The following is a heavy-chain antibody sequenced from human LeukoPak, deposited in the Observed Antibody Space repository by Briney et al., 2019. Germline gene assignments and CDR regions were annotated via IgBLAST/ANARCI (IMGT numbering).Heavy chain of an antibody. CDR3: ARVGATDDFWSGYKSYGMDV. J-gene: IGHJ6*02. Sequence: SETLSLTCAVYGGSFSDYYWSWIRQPPGKGLEWIGEINQSGSTNYNPSLKSRVTISVDTSKNQFSLKLSSVTAADTAVYYCARVGATDDFWSGYKSYGMDVWGQGTTVTVSS. V-gene: IGHV4-34*01. CDR2: INQSGST. CDR1: GGSFSDYY. D-gene: IGHD3-3*01.